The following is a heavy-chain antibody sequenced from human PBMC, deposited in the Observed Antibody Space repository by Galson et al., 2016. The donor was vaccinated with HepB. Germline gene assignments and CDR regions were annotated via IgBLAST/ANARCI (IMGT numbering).Heavy chain of an antibody. CDR3: ARPTLQPSFDY. CDR2: IYYSGNT. D-gene: IGHD1-14*01. CDR1: GDSISIRGYY. Sequence: SETLSLTCTVSGDSISIRGYYWAWIRQPPGKGLEWIGSIYYSGNTYNNPSLKTRVSTSVDTSQNHFSLELSSVTAADTAVYYCARPTLQPSFDYWGQGTPFSVSS. V-gene: IGHV4-39*02. J-gene: IGHJ4*02.